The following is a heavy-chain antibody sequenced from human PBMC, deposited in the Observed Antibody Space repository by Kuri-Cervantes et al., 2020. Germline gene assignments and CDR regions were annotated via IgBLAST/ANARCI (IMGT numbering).Heavy chain of an antibody. CDR3: ARDITMIVVARGGMDV. CDR2: ISYDGSNK. Sequence: GGSLRLSCAASGFTFSSYAMHWVRQAPGKGLEWVAVISYDGSNKYYADSVKGRFTISRDSSKNTLYLQMNSLRAEDTAVYYCARDITMIVVARGGMDVWGQGTTVTVSS. CDR1: GFTFSSYA. J-gene: IGHJ6*02. D-gene: IGHD3-22*01. V-gene: IGHV3-30*07.